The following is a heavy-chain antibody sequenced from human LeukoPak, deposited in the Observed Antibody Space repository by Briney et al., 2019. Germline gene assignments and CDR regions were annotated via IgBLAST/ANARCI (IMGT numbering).Heavy chain of an antibody. V-gene: IGHV5-51*01. D-gene: IGHD3-10*01. CDR1: GYYFTTHW. CDR2: IYPGDSDT. CDR3: ARRAYYYASGSYIWFDP. J-gene: IGHJ5*02. Sequence: GESLKISCKASGYYFTTHWIGWVRQMPGKGLEWMGIIYPGDSDTRYSPSFQGQVTISVDKSITTAYLQWSSLKASDTAMYYCARRAYYYASGSYIWFDPWGQGTLVTVSS.